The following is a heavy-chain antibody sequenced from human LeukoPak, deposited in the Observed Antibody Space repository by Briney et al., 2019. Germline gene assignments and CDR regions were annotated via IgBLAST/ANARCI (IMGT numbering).Heavy chain of an antibody. CDR2: IRPDGGEQ. Sequence: GGSLRLSCAVSGFTFSNYGMNWVRQAPGKGLEWVANIRPDGGEQYYVDSVKGRFTISRDNADNSLYLQLSSLRVEDPAVYYCAREQRTFDYWGQGILVTVSS. CDR1: GFTFSNYG. J-gene: IGHJ4*02. V-gene: IGHV3-7*03. D-gene: IGHD5-24*01. CDR3: AREQRTFDY.